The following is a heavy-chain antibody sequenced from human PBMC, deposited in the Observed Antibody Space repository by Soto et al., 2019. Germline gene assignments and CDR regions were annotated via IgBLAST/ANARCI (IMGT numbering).Heavy chain of an antibody. V-gene: IGHV3-23*01. Sequence: GGSLRLSCAASGSTFSSYAMSWVRQAPGKGLEWVSAISGSGGSTYYADSVKGRFTISRDNSKNTLYLQMNSLRAEDTAVYYFAKRDDFWSGYYPSYFDYWGQGTLVTVSS. CDR1: GSTFSSYA. CDR2: ISGSGGST. J-gene: IGHJ4*02. D-gene: IGHD3-3*01. CDR3: AKRDDFWSGYYPSYFDY.